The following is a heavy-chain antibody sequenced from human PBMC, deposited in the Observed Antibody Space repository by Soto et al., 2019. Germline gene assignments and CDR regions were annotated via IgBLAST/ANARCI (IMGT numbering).Heavy chain of an antibody. CDR3: ARDGYDILTGYSPRWYYYGMDV. D-gene: IGHD3-9*01. CDR1: GFTFSSYS. J-gene: IGHJ6*02. CDR2: ISSSSSTI. Sequence: PGGSLRLSCAASGFTFSSYSMNWVRQAPGKGLEWVSYISSSSSTIYYADSVKGRFTISRDNAKNSLYLQMNSLRDEDTAVYYCARDGYDILTGYSPRWYYYGMDVWGQGTTVTVSS. V-gene: IGHV3-48*02.